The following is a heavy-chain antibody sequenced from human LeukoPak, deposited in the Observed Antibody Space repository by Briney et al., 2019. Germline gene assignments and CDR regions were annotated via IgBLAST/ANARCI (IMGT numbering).Heavy chain of an antibody. CDR2: IYYSGST. D-gene: IGHD3-22*01. J-gene: IGHJ6*02. CDR1: GGSISTSSYY. Sequence: SETLSLTCTVSGGSISTSSYYWGWIRQPPGKGLEWIGYIYYSGSTNYNPSLKSRVTIPVDTSKNQFSLKLSSVTAADTAVYYCARGRYYDSSGEAYYYGMDVWGQGTTVTVSS. V-gene: IGHV4-61*05. CDR3: ARGRYYDSSGEAYYYGMDV.